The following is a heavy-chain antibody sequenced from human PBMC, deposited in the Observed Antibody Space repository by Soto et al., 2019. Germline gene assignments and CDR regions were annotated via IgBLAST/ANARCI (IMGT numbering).Heavy chain of an antibody. D-gene: IGHD5-18*01. J-gene: IGHJ3*02. CDR3: ARPDTAMVNDAFDI. Sequence: GGSLRLSCAASGFTFSSYSMNWVRQAPGKGLEWVSSISSSSSYIYYADSVKGRFTISRDNAKNSLYLQMNSLRAEDTAVYYCARPDTAMVNDAFDIWGQGTMVTVS. CDR2: ISSSSSYI. CDR1: GFTFSSYS. V-gene: IGHV3-21*01.